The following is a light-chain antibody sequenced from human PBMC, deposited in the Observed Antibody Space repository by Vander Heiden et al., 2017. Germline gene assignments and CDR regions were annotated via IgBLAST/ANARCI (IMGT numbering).Light chain of an antibody. J-gene: IGKJ3*01. Sequence: TQAPVTLAVTPGEPASISCRSTQSLLNSNGYNYLDWYVQKPGQSPQLLIYVGSIRASGVPDRFSVSGSGTEFTLKISRVEAEDVGVYYCMQVLQTPITFGPGTRVDI. CDR3: MQVLQTPIT. CDR1: QSLLNSNGYNY. V-gene: IGKV2-28*01. CDR2: VGS.